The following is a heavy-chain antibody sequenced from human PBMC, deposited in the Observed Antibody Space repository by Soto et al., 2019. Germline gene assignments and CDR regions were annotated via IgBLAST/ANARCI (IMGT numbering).Heavy chain of an antibody. CDR2: MWYDGSNK. J-gene: IGHJ5*02. Sequence: GGSLRLSCAASGFTFSSCGMHWVRQAPGKGLEWVAVMWYDGSNKYYADSVKGRFTISRDNSKNTLYLQMNSLRAEDTAVYYCARGVVITIFGVVTDNWFDPWGQGTLVTVSS. CDR1: GFTFSSCG. D-gene: IGHD3-3*01. V-gene: IGHV3-33*01. CDR3: ARGVVITIFGVVTDNWFDP.